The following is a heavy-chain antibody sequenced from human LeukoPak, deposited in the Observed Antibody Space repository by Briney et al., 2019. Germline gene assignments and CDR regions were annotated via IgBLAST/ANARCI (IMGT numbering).Heavy chain of an antibody. CDR1: VGTFSSYA. CDR3: ARGHPGLLRFLEWSQNWFDP. J-gene: IGHJ5*02. CDR2: IIPIFGTA. V-gene: IGHV1-69*13. D-gene: IGHD3-3*01. Sequence: ASVKVSSKAFVGTFSSYAISWVRQAPGQGLEWMGGIIPIFGTANYAQKFQGRVTITADESTSTAYMELSSLRSEDTAVYYCARGHPGLLRFLEWSQNWFDPWGQGTLVTVSS.